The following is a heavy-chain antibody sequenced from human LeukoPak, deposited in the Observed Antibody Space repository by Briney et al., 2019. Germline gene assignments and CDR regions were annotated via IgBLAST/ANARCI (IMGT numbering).Heavy chain of an antibody. Sequence: PGGSLRLSCAASGFTFSSYAMHWVRQAPGKGLEWAAVISYDGSNKYYADSVKGRFTISRDNSKNTLYLQMNSLRAEDTAVYYCARARALINAFDYWGQGTLVTVSS. V-gene: IGHV3-30*04. D-gene: IGHD3-22*01. J-gene: IGHJ4*02. CDR3: ARARALINAFDY. CDR2: ISYDGSNK. CDR1: GFTFSSYA.